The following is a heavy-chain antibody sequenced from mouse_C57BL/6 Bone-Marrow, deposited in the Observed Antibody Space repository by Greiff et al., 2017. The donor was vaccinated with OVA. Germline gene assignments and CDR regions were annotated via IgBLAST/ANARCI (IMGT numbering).Heavy chain of an antibody. CDR1: GYTFTNYW. CDR3: AREGGLGDWYFDV. J-gene: IGHJ1*03. Sequence: VQLQESGAELVRPGTSVKMSCKASGYTFTNYWIGWAKQRPGHGLEGIGDIYPGGGYTNYNEKFKGKATLTADKSSSTAYMQFSSLTSEDSAIYYCAREGGLGDWYFDVWGTGTTVTVSS. V-gene: IGHV1-63*01. CDR2: IYPGGGYT. D-gene: IGHD4-1*01.